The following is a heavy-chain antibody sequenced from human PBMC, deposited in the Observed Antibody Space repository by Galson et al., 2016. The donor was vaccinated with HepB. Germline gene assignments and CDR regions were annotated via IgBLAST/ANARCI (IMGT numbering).Heavy chain of an antibody. J-gene: IGHJ1*01. CDR3: ARAQSNWNAH. Sequence: SVKVSCKASGYTFTDYYMHWVRQAPGQGLEWMGWINPNPGRTKYAQKFQGRVTMTRDSSISTAYMELTRLTSDDTAINYCARAQSNWNAHWGPGTLVTVSS. CDR2: INPNPGRT. V-gene: IGHV1-2*02. CDR1: GYTFTDYY. D-gene: IGHD1-1*01.